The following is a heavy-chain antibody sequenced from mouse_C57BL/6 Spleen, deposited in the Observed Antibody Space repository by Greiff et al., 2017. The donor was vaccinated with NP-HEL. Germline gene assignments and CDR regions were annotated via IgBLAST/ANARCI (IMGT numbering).Heavy chain of an antibody. CDR1: GFTFSSYG. Sequence: DVMLVESGGDLVKPGGSLKLSCAASGFTFSSYGMSWVRQTPDKRLEWVATISSGGSYTYYPDSVKGRFTISRDNAKNTLYLQMSSLKSEDTAMYYCARGAGNLLYAMDYWGQGTSVTVSS. CDR3: ARGAGNLLYAMDY. CDR2: ISSGGSYT. D-gene: IGHD2-1*01. J-gene: IGHJ4*01. V-gene: IGHV5-6*02.